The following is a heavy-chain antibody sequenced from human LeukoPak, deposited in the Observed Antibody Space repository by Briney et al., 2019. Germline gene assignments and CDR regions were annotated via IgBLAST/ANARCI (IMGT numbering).Heavy chain of an antibody. Sequence: GSLRLSCAASGFTFSSYAMSWVRQAPGKGLEWVSAISGSGGSTYYADSVKGRFTISRDNSKNTLYLQMNSLRAEDTAVYYCAKGLYDSSGYYYFDYWGQGTLVTVSS. CDR1: GFTFSSYA. CDR3: AKGLYDSSGYYYFDY. CDR2: ISGSGGST. J-gene: IGHJ4*02. V-gene: IGHV3-23*01. D-gene: IGHD3-22*01.